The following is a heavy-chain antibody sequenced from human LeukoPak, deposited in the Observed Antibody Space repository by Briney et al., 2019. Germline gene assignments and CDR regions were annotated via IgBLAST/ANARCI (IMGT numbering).Heavy chain of an antibody. Sequence: GESLKISCKGSGYSFTSYWIGWVRQMPGKGLEWMGIIYPGDSDTRYSPSFQGQVTISADKSISTAYLQWSSLKASDTAMYYCAFNKAALRAGTAPFDYWGQGTLVTVSS. CDR2: IYPGDSDT. CDR1: GYSFTSYW. J-gene: IGHJ4*02. V-gene: IGHV5-51*01. D-gene: IGHD6-19*01. CDR3: AFNKAALRAGTAPFDY.